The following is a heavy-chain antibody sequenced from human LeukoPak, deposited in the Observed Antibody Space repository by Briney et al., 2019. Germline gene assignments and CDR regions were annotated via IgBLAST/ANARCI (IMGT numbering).Heavy chain of an antibody. D-gene: IGHD5-18*01. Sequence: PGGSLRLSCVASGFTFSSYIMNWVRQAPGKGLEWCSHISNSSNTIYNSDSVKGRFTISRDNAKNSVYLQMHSLRAEDTAVYYRARRRDDRRLHPWGQGTLVTVSS. CDR1: GFTFSSYI. CDR3: ARRRDDRRLHP. V-gene: IGHV3-48*01. J-gene: IGHJ5*02. CDR2: ISNSSNTI.